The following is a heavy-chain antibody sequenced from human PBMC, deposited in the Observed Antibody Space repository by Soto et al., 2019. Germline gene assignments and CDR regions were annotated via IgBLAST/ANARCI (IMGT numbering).Heavy chain of an antibody. CDR2: INPNSGGN. CDR1: GYTFTGYH. V-gene: IGHV1-2*04. J-gene: IGHJ5*02. CDR3: WREGHSSGYSGGFDP. Sequence: VQLVQSGAEVKKPGASVQFSFKASGYTFTGYHMHWVRKAPGQGLEWMGWINPNSGGNNYEQKFKGWVTRTRDKSISTAYIELSRMRSADAAVEYCWREGHSSGYSGGFDPWGHGTLVTVSS. D-gene: IGHD6-13*01.